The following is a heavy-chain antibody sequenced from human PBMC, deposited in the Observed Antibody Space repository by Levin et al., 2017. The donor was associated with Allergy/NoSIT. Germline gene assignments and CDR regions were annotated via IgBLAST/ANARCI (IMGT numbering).Heavy chain of an antibody. Sequence: GGSLRLSCKASGSTFTNYGITWVRQAPGQGLEWMGWISAYNGNTNFAQKLQGRVTLTTDTSTNTAYMELRSLRSDDTAVYYCARDSYYYDSSGYLDYWGQGTLVTVSS. D-gene: IGHD3-22*01. CDR2: ISAYNGNT. CDR3: ARDSYYYDSSGYLDY. CDR1: GSTFTNYG. J-gene: IGHJ4*02. V-gene: IGHV1-18*01.